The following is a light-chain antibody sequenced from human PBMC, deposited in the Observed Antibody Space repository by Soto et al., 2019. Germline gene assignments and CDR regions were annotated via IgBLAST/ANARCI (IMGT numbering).Light chain of an antibody. CDR2: EVT. CDR3: SSYTSSSILL. CDR1: SSDVGGINY. Sequence: QSALTQPASVSGSPGQSITISCTGTSSDVGGINYVSWYQQHPGKVPKLMIYEVTNRPSGVSDRFSGSKSGNTASLTISGLQAEDEADYHCSSYTSSSILLFGGGTKVTVL. J-gene: IGLJ2*01. V-gene: IGLV2-14*01.